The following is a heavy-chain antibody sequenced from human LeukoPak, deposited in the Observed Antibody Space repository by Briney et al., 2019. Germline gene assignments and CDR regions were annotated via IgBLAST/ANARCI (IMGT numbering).Heavy chain of an antibody. CDR2: ISSSSGSI. CDR3: ATLTTVVLDAFDI. V-gene: IGHV3-21*01. CDR1: GFTFRSHS. D-gene: IGHD4-23*01. Sequence: GGSLRLSCAASGFTFRSHSMNWVRQAPGKGPESVSSISSSSGSIYYADSVKGRFTISRDNAKNSLYLQMNSLRAEDTAVYYCATLTTVVLDAFDIWGQGTMVTVSS. J-gene: IGHJ3*02.